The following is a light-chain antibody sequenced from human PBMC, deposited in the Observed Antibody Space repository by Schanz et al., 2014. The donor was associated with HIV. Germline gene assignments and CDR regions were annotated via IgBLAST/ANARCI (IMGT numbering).Light chain of an antibody. Sequence: EIVLTQSPGTLSLSPGERATLSCRASQSVSRSYLAWYQQKPGQAPRLLIYDASKRATGIPARFSGSGSGTDFTLTISSLEPEDFAVYYCQQRSNWPTFGQGTRLEIK. CDR1: QSVSRSY. V-gene: IGKV3-11*01. CDR3: QQRSNWPT. CDR2: DAS. J-gene: IGKJ5*01.